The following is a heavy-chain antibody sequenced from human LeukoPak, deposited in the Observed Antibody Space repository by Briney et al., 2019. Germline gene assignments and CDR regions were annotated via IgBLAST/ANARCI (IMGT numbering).Heavy chain of an antibody. V-gene: IGHV1-2*04. CDR2: INPNSGGT. D-gene: IGHD5-24*01. Sequence: SVKFSCKASGYTFTGYYMHWVRQAPGQGLEWMGWINPNSGGTNYAQKFQGWVTMTRDTSISTAYMELSRLRSDDTAVYYCARAGTVEMTPLDYWGQGTLVTVSS. CDR3: ARAGTVEMTPLDY. CDR1: GYTFTGYY. J-gene: IGHJ4*02.